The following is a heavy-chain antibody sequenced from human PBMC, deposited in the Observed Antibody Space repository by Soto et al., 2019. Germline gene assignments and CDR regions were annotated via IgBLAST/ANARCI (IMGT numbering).Heavy chain of an antibody. V-gene: IGHV3-23*01. CDR1: GFTFNSYA. CDR3: VKGSDCSSCICFARVDY. Sequence: EVQLLESGGGLVQPGGSLRLSCAASGFTFNSYAMNWVRQAPGKGLEWVAIISGSGGTTYYTDSVKGRFTISRDNSKNTRYLQRSSLRAEDTAVYYCVKGSDCSSCICFARVDYWGKGTLVTVS. CDR2: ISGSGGTT. J-gene: IGHJ4*02. D-gene: IGHD2-2*01.